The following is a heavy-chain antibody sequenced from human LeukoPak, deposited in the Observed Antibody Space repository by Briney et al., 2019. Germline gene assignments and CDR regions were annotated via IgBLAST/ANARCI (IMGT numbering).Heavy chain of an antibody. CDR3: ASPYCSSTSCFLDAFDI. D-gene: IGHD2-2*01. CDR1: GGIFSSSA. Sequence: ASVKVSCKASGGIFSSSAISWVRQAPGQGLEWMGWINPNSGGTNYAQKFQGRVTMTRDTSISTAYMELSRLRSDDTAVYYCASPYCSSTSCFLDAFDIWGQGTMVTVSS. J-gene: IGHJ3*02. CDR2: INPNSGGT. V-gene: IGHV1-2*02.